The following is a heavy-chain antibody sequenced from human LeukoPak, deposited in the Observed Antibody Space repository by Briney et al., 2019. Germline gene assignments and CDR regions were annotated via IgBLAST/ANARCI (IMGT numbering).Heavy chain of an antibody. CDR1: GFTFTTYW. CDR3: ARDAVDTANAV. V-gene: IGHV3-74*01. D-gene: IGHD5-18*01. Sequence: GGSLRLSCAASGFTFTTYWMHWVRQAPGKGLVWVSHINSDGSITSYADSVKGRFTISRDNAKYTLYLQMNSLRAEDTAVYYCARDAVDTANAVWGQGTTVTVSS. J-gene: IGHJ6*02. CDR2: INSDGSIT.